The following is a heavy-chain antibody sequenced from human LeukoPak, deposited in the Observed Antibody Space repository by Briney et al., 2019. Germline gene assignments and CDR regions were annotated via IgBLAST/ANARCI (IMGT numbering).Heavy chain of an antibody. CDR2: ISAYNGNT. D-gene: IGHD2-2*01. V-gene: IGHV1-18*01. J-gene: IGHJ4*02. CDR3: ARDLPYCSSTSCMLGY. Sequence: ASVKVSCKASGYTFTSYGISWVRQAPGQGLEWMGWISAYNGNTNYAQKFQGRVTMTRDTSISTAYMELSRLRSDDTAVYYCARDLPYCSSTSCMLGYWGQGTLVTVSS. CDR1: GYTFTSYG.